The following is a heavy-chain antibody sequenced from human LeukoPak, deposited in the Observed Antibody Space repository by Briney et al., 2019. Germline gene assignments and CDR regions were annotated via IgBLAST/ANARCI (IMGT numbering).Heavy chain of an antibody. J-gene: IGHJ6*02. Sequence: SETLSLTCTVSGGSFSSVTDYWAWIRQPPGKGLEWIASGDYSGSTYYNPSLKSRVTISVDTSKNQFSLKLSSVTAADTAVYYCARDVSIAAAGLSHCYYGMDVWGQGTTVTVSS. D-gene: IGHD6-13*01. CDR3: ARDVSIAAAGLSHCYYGMDV. CDR2: GDYSGST. CDR1: GGSFSSVTDY. V-gene: IGHV4-39*07.